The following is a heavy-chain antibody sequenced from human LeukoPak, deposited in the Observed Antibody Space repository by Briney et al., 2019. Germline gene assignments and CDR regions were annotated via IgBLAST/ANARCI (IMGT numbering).Heavy chain of an antibody. CDR3: ARGKRSGDY. CDR1: GYTFTTYA. CDR2: ISAYNGDT. Sequence: ASVKVSCKASGYTFTTYAISWVRQPPGQGLEWMGWISAYNGDTNYAQMLQGRVTMSTDTSTSTVYMELSSLSSEDTAVYYCARGKRSGDYWGQGTLVTVSS. V-gene: IGHV1-18*01. D-gene: IGHD1-1*01. J-gene: IGHJ4*02.